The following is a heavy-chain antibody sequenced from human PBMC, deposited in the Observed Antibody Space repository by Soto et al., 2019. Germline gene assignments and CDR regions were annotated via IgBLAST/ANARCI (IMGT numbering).Heavy chain of an antibody. CDR1: GFTFSSYA. Sequence: GSLRLSCAASGFTFSSYAMSWVRQAPGKGLEWVSAISGSGGSTYYADSVKGRFTISRDNSKNTLYLQMNSLRAEDTAVYYCAKEPRVRTIFGVVIISRGFDYWGQGTQVTVSS. CDR3: AKEPRVRTIFGVVIISRGFDY. CDR2: ISGSGGST. J-gene: IGHJ4*02. V-gene: IGHV3-23*01. D-gene: IGHD3-3*01.